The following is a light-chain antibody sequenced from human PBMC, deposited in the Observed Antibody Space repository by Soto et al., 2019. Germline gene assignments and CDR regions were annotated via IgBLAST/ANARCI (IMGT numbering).Light chain of an antibody. CDR1: SGYVGTYSL. J-gene: IGLJ1*01. V-gene: IGLV2-23*01. Sequence: QSVLAQPASVSGSPGQSITISCTGASGYVGTYSLVSWYQQHPGKAPKVVIYEGHKRPSGVPDRFSGSTSVNTASLTISGLQTDDEADYYCCLYVGATTYVFGTVTKVTVL. CDR3: CLYVGATTYV. CDR2: EGH.